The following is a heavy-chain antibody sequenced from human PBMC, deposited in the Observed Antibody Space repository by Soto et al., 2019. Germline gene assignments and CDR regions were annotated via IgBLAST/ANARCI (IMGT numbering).Heavy chain of an antibody. Sequence: SLRIACAAAGFACRCRGVPWVHQAPGKGLEWVAVISYDGSNKYYADSVKGRFTISRDNSKNTLYLQMNSLRAEDTAVYYCAGYSYGNYYYYGMDVWGQGTTVTVSS. CDR3: AGYSYGNYYYYGMDV. V-gene: IGHV3-30*03. J-gene: IGHJ6*02. D-gene: IGHD5-18*01. CDR2: ISYDGSNK. CDR1: GFACRCRG.